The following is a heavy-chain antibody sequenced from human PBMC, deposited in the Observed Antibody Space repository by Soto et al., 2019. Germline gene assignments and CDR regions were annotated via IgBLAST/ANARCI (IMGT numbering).Heavy chain of an antibody. Sequence: PVGSLSLSCAASGFTFSSYSMTWVRQAPGKGLEWVAHITGSAGTTYYADSVKGRFTISRDTSRNTVYLQMNSLRAEDTALYYCAKCMQAYWNYDAHHIWGQGTMVTVSS. CDR3: AKCMQAYWNYDAHHI. J-gene: IGHJ3*02. D-gene: IGHD2-8*01. CDR1: GFTFSSYS. CDR2: ITGSAGTT. V-gene: IGHV3-23*01.